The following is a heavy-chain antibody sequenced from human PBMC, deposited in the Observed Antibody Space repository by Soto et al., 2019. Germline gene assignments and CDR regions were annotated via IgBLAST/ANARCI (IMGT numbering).Heavy chain of an antibody. CDR2: IYYTGST. CDR1: GGSISGGPYY. Sequence: SETLSLTCTVSGGSISGGPYYWTWIRQHPGSGLEWIGYIYYTGSTYYNPSLKSRVIMSVDTSNNQLSLKLSSVTAADTAVYFCARVSGIVVVPTAKDPNYYYMDVWGKGTTVTVPS. CDR3: ARVSGIVVVPTAKDPNYYYMDV. D-gene: IGHD2-2*01. V-gene: IGHV4-31*03. J-gene: IGHJ6*03.